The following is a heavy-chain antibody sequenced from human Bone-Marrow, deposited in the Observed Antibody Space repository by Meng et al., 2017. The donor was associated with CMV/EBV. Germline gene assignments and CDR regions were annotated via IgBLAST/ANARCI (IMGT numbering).Heavy chain of an antibody. J-gene: IGHJ6*02. CDR2: IIPILGIA. Sequence: SVKVSCKASGGTFSSYTISWVRQAPGQGLEWMGRIIPILGIANYAQKFQGRVTITADKSTSTAYMELRCLGSDDTAVYYCARSVLGRWSCTSCHPTSYYYYGMDVWGQGTTVTVSS. CDR1: GGTFSSYT. V-gene: IGHV1-69*02. CDR3: ARSVLGRWSCTSCHPTSYYYYGMDV. D-gene: IGHD2-2*01.